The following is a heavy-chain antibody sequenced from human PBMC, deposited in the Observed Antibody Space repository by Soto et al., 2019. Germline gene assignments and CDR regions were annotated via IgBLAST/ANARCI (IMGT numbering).Heavy chain of an antibody. V-gene: IGHV1-3*01. CDR3: ARDQSGGYYALYYYMDV. J-gene: IGHJ6*03. Sequence: QVQLVQSGAEVKKPGASVKVSCKASGYTFTSYAMHWVRQAPGQRLEWMGWINAGNGNTKYSQKFQGRVTITRDTSASTAYMELSSLRSEDTAVYYCARDQSGGYYALYYYMDVWGKGTTVTVSS. CDR1: GYTFTSYA. CDR2: INAGNGNT. D-gene: IGHD3-3*01.